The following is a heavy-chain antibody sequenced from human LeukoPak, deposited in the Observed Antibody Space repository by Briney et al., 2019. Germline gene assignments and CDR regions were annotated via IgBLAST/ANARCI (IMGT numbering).Heavy chain of an antibody. CDR3: ARVLHAPRFIDS. CDR2: VFQLQTVRT. J-gene: IGHJ4*02. CDR1: GSSLTSTYY. D-gene: IGHD2-8*01. Sequence: PSETLSLTCTLSGSSLTSTYYWAWFRQPPGKGLEWIATVFQLQTVRTFYNPSLESRVTMSLDTSQNQFSLNLISVTAADTALYFCARVLHAPRFIDSWGQGTLVTVSS. V-gene: IGHV4-38-2*02.